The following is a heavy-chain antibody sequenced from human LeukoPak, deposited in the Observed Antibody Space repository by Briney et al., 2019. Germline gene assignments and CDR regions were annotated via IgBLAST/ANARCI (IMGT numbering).Heavy chain of an antibody. J-gene: IGHJ3*01. Sequence: SETLSLTCTVSGGSIRTSRYYWGWIRQPPGKGLEWIGGIYNSGNTNYNPSLKSRVTISADTSKNQFSLRLSSVTAADTAVYYCARVSTSGWRRRYDAFDFWGQGTMATV. D-gene: IGHD6-19*01. CDR3: ARVSTSGWRRRYDAFDF. CDR1: GGSIRTSRYY. V-gene: IGHV4-39*07. CDR2: IYNSGNT.